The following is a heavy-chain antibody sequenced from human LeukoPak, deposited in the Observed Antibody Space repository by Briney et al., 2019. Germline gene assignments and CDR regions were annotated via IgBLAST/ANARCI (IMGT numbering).Heavy chain of an antibody. V-gene: IGHV4-61*02. Sequence: PSETLSLTCTVSGGSISSGSYYWSWIRQPAGKGLEWIGRIYTSGSTNYNPSLKSRVTISVDTSKNQFSLKLSSVTAADTAVYYCATVNYGSGSYFGPIWGQGTLVTVSS. J-gene: IGHJ4*02. CDR1: GGSISSGSYY. CDR3: ATVNYGSGSYFGPI. CDR2: IYTSGST. D-gene: IGHD3-10*01.